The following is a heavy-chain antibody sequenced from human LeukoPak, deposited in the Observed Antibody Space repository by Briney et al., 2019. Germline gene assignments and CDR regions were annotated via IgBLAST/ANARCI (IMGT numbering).Heavy chain of an antibody. Sequence: PSETLSLTCAVSGGSISSSNWWSWVRQPPGKGLEWIGEIYHSGSTNYNPSLKSRVTISVDKSKNQFSLKLSSVTAADTAVYYCASRSSGHIWTFDYWGQGTLVTVSS. D-gene: IGHD5-12*01. CDR1: GGSISSSNW. V-gene: IGHV4-4*02. CDR2: IYHSGST. J-gene: IGHJ4*02. CDR3: ASRSSGHIWTFDY.